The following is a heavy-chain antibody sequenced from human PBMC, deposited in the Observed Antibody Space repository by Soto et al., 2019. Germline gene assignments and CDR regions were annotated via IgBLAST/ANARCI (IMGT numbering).Heavy chain of an antibody. CDR2: TYYRSKWYN. CDR3: PRARLGSDRYTLDPCEP. Sequence: RSQTLSLTCAISGDSVSSNSAAWNWIRQSPSRGLEWLGRTYYRSKWYNDYAISVKSRITINPDTSKNQFSLQLSSVIPEDTAVYSCPRARLGSDRYTLDPCEPWGQGT. J-gene: IGHJ5*02. V-gene: IGHV6-1*01. CDR1: GDSVSSNSAA. D-gene: IGHD3-16*01.